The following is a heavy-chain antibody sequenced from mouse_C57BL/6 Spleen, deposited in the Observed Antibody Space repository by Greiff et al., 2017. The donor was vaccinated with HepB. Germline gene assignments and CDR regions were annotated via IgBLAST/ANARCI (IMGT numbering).Heavy chain of an antibody. CDR3: ARDGYGSSFYYFDY. D-gene: IGHD1-1*01. V-gene: IGHV5-4*01. CDR2: ISDGGSYT. Sequence: DVKLVESGGGLVKPGGSLKLSCAASGFTFSSYAMSWVRQTPEKRLEWVATISDGGSYTYYPDNVKGRFTSSRDNAKNNLYLQMSHLKSEDTAMYYCARDGYGSSFYYFDYWGQGTTLTVSS. J-gene: IGHJ2*01. CDR1: GFTFSSYA.